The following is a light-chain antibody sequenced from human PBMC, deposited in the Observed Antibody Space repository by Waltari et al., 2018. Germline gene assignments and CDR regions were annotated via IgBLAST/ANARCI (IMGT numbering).Light chain of an antibody. Sequence: EIVLTQSPDTLSLSPGERATLSCRASQSVTNSLAWYQQKPGQAPRLLIYSASNRATGVPARFSGSGSGTDFTLTISSLEPEDFAVYYCQQRSNLPRTFGQGTKVEIK. CDR2: SAS. CDR1: QSVTNS. CDR3: QQRSNLPRT. J-gene: IGKJ1*01. V-gene: IGKV3-11*01.